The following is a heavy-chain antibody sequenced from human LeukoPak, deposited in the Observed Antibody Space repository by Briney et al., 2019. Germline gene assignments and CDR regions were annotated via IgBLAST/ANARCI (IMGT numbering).Heavy chain of an antibody. CDR1: GFTSSSYA. J-gene: IGHJ4*02. D-gene: IGHD3-22*01. Sequence: GGSLRLSCAASGFTSSSYAMSWVRQAPGEGLEWVSAIRGSGGSTYYADSVKGRFTISRDNSKNTLYLQMNSLRAEDTAVYYCAKYNYYDSSGYNWGQGTLVTVSS. CDR2: IRGSGGST. V-gene: IGHV3-23*01. CDR3: AKYNYYDSSGYN.